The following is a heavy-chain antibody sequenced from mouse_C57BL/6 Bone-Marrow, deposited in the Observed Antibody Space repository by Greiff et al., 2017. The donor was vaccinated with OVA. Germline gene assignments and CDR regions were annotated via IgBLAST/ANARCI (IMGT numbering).Heavy chain of an antibody. CDR2: FTMYSDAT. D-gene: IGHD1-1*01. Sequence: LVESGAELVRPGSSVKLSCKDSYFAFMASAMHWVKQRPGHGLEWIGSFTMYSDATEYSENFKGKATLTANTSSSTAYMELSSLTSEDSAVYYCARGGITTVVAKDDYWGQGTTLTVSS. CDR3: ARGGITTVVAKDDY. J-gene: IGHJ2*01. V-gene: IGHV1-49*01. CDR1: YFAFMASA.